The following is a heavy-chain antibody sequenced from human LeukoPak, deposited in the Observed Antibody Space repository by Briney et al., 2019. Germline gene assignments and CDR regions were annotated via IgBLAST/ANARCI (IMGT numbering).Heavy chain of an antibody. J-gene: IGHJ6*03. CDR1: GFTFSSYW. CDR2: INEDGSVK. CDR3: ARGRVLLWFGELLPHTDYYYMDV. Sequence: PGGSLRLSCATSGFTFSSYWMSWVRQAPGKGLEWVANINEDGSVKYFVDSVKGRFTISRDNAKNSLYLQMNSLRAEDTAVYYCARGRVLLWFGELLPHTDYYYMDVWGKGTTVTISS. D-gene: IGHD3-10*01. V-gene: IGHV3-7*01.